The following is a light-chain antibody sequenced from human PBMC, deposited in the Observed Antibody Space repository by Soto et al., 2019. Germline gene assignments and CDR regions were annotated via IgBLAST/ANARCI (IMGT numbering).Light chain of an antibody. CDR2: EVS. CDR3: SSYTTSSTQV. J-gene: IGLJ3*02. V-gene: IGLV2-14*01. CDR1: SSDVGYYNY. Sequence: QSALTQPASVSGSPGQSITISCTGTSSDVGYYNYVSWYQHHPGKVPKLMIYEVSNRPSGVSNRFSGSKSGNTASLTISGLQAEGEADYYCSSYTTSSTQVVGGGTKLTGL.